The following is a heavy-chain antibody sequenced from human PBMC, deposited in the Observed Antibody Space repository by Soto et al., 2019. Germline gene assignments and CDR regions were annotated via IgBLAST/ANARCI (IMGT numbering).Heavy chain of an antibody. J-gene: IGHJ4*02. CDR1: GFTFSSYA. CDR2: ISGSGGST. CDR3: AKGSAGIVGATLYFDY. D-gene: IGHD1-26*01. Sequence: EVQLLESGGGLVQPGGSLRLSCAASGFTFSSYAMSWVRQAPGKGLEWVSAISGSGGSTYYADSVKGRFTISRDNSKNMLYMQMNSLRAEDTAVYYCAKGSAGIVGATLYFDYWGQGTLVTVSS. V-gene: IGHV3-23*01.